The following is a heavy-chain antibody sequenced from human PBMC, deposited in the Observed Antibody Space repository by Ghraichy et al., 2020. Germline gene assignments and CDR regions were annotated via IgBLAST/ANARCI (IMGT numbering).Heavy chain of an antibody. D-gene: IGHD1-26*01. CDR2: IYYSGST. V-gene: IGHV4-59*01. CDR1: GGSITSYY. CDR3: ARERTESYSDFNMEV. Sequence: SETLSLTCTVSGGSITSYYWSWIRQPPGKRLEWIGYIYYSGSTNYNPSLKSRVTISVDTSKNQFSLNLTSVTAADTAVYYCARERTESYSDFNMEVWGQGTTVTVSS. J-gene: IGHJ6*02.